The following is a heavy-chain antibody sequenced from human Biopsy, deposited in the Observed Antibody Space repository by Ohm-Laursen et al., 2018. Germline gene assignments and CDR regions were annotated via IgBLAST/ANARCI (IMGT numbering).Heavy chain of an antibody. V-gene: IGHV4-4*07. D-gene: IGHD3-3*01. CDR3: AREDEGLLRALDL. J-gene: IGHJ3*01. CDR2: IYTIGDT. Sequence: SETLSLTCTVSGASMTGYFWTWVRQPAGKGLDWIGHIYTIGDTTYNPSLESRVTMSLDTSKNHFSLKMMSLTAADTAVYFCAREDEGLLRALDLWGQGTMVTVSS. CDR1: GASMTGYF.